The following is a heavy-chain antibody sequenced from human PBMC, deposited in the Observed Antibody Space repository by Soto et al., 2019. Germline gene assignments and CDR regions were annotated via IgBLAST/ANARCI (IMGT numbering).Heavy chain of an antibody. D-gene: IGHD6-13*01. Sequence: PSETLSLTCAVYGGSFSCYYWTWIRQPPGKGLEWIGEINHSGSTNYNPSLKSRVTISVDTSKNQFSLKLSSVTAADTAVYYCARQALVLGFDYWGQGTLVTVSS. V-gene: IGHV4-34*01. CDR3: ARQALVLGFDY. CDR1: GGSFSCYY. CDR2: INHSGST. J-gene: IGHJ4*02.